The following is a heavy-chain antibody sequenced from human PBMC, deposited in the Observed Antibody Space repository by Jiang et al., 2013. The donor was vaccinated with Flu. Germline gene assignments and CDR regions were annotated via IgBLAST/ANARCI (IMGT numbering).Heavy chain of an antibody. V-gene: IGHV3-33*01. CDR2: IWYDGSNK. CDR3: ARDGVDFWSGYRYGMDV. D-gene: IGHD3-3*01. Sequence: QLVESGGGVVQPGRSLRLSCAASGFTFSSYGMHWVRQAPGKGLEWVAVIWYDGSNKYYADSVKGRFTISRDNSKNTLYLQMNSLRAEDTAVYYCARDGVDFWSGYRYGMDVWGKGTTVTVSS. CDR1: GFTFSSYG. J-gene: IGHJ6*04.